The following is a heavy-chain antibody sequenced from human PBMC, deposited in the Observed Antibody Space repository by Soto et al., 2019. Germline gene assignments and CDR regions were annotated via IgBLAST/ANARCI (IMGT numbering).Heavy chain of an antibody. CDR1: GYTFTSYG. J-gene: IGHJ5*02. CDR2: ISAYNGNT. Sequence: ASVKVSCKASGYTFTSYGISWVRQAPGQGLEWMGWISAYNGNTSYAQKFQVRVTMTRDTSTSTVYMQLSSLRSEDTALYYCARSGSFPTNWFDPWGQGTLVTVSS. D-gene: IGHD3-10*01. V-gene: IGHV1-18*01. CDR3: ARSGSFPTNWFDP.